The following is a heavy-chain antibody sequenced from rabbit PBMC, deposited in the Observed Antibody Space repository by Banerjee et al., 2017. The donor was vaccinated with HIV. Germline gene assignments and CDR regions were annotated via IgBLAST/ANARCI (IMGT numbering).Heavy chain of an antibody. V-gene: IGHV1S45*01. Sequence: QQQLEESGGDLVKPEGSLTLTCTASGFSFSSHLYMCWVRQAPGKGLELIACIYTGSSGTTWYASRAKGRFTISKTSSTTVTLQMTSLTAADTATYFCTRDLHNSFGPWGPGTLVTVS. CDR2: IYTGSSGTT. CDR3: TRDLHNSFGP. CDR1: GFSFSSHLY. J-gene: IGHJ2*01.